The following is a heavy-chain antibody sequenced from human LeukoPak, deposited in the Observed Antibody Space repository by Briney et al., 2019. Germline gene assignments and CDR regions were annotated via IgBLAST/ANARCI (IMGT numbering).Heavy chain of an antibody. V-gene: IGHV5-51*01. J-gene: IGHJ5*02. CDR3: ARHGSVLPGANWFDP. Sequence: GESLKISCKGSGYSFSNYWIGWVRQMPGKGLEWMGIIYPGDSQTGYSPSFQGQVTISADKSINTAYLQWSSLKTSDTAMYYCARHGSVLPGANWFDPWGQGTLVTVSS. CDR1: GYSFSNYW. CDR2: IYPGDSQT. D-gene: IGHD7-27*01.